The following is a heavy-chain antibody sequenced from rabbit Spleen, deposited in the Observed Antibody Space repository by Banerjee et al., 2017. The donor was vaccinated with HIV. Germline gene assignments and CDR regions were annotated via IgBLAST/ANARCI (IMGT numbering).Heavy chain of an antibody. Sequence: QEQLEESAGGLVQPGGSLELSCTASGFDFSSYYMSWVRQAPGKGLEWIACINIVTGKSVYANWAKGRFIMSRTSSTTVTLQMTSLTAADTGTYLCARDLVAVIGWNFNLWGPGTLVTVS. V-gene: IGHV1S45*01. CDR1: GFDFSSYYM. J-gene: IGHJ4*01. CDR2: INIVTGKS. CDR3: ARDLVAVIGWNFNL. D-gene: IGHD1-1*01.